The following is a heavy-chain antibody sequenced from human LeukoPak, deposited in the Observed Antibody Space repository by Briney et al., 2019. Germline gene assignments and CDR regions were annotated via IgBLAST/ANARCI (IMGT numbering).Heavy chain of an antibody. J-gene: IGHJ6*03. CDR1: GGTFSSYA. V-gene: IGHV1-69*15. CDR2: IIPIFGTA. D-gene: IGHD6-6*01. Sequence: ASVKVSCKASGGTFSSYAISWVRQAPGQGLEWMGRIIPIFGTANYAQKFQGRVTITADESTSTAYMELSSLRSEDTAVYYCASAPDSSSTYYYYYMDVWGKGTTVTVSS. CDR3: ASAPDSSSTYYYYYMDV.